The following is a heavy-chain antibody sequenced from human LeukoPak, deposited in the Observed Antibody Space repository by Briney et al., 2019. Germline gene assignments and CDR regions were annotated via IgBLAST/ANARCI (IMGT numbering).Heavy chain of an antibody. CDR1: GFTFSDYS. D-gene: IGHD2-21*02. J-gene: IGHJ4*02. CDR3: ARLHLLAYCGGDCYSNYFDY. V-gene: IGHV3-48*04. Sequence: GGSLRLSCAASGFTFSDYSMNWVRQAPGKGLEWVSYISFSVNTKYYGDSVKGRFTISRDNAKNSLYLHMDSLRAEDTAVYYCARLHLLAYCGGDCYSNYFDYWGQGTLVTVSS. CDR2: ISFSVNTK.